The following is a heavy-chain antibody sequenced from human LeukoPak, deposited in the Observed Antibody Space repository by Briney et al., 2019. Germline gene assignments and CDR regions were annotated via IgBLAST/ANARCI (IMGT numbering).Heavy chain of an antibody. V-gene: IGHV1-18*01. Sequence: ASVKVSCKASGYAFTSFSISWVRQAPGQGLELMGWISTHNGNTNYAQKLQGRVTMTTDSSTSTAYMELRSLRSDDPAVYYCAREGEAAAAPGYWGQGTLVTVSS. CDR3: AREGEAAAAPGY. J-gene: IGHJ4*02. CDR2: ISTHNGNT. CDR1: GYAFTSFS. D-gene: IGHD6-13*01.